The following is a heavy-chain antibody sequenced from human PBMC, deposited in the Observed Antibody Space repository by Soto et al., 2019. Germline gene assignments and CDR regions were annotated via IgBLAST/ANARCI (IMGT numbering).Heavy chain of an antibody. J-gene: IGHJ2*01. Sequence: GESLKISCKGSGYSFTSYWIGWVRQMPGKGLEWTGIIYPGDSDTRYSPSFQGQVTISADKSISTAYLQWSSLKASDTAMYYCARSAVTPVSHWYFDLWGRGTLVTVSS. CDR2: IYPGDSDT. CDR1: GYSFTSYW. D-gene: IGHD4-17*01. CDR3: ARSAVTPVSHWYFDL. V-gene: IGHV5-51*01.